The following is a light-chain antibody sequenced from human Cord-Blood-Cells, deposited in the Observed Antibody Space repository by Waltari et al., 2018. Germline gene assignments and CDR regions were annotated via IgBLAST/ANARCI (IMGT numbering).Light chain of an antibody. V-gene: IGLV2-23*01. CDR3: CSYAGSSTYV. J-gene: IGLJ1*01. CDR2: EGS. CDR1: SSDGGSYNL. Sequence: QSALTQPASVSGSPGQSITISCTGASSDGGSYNLVSRYHQPPGKAPKLMIYEGSKRPSGVSNRFSGSKSGITASLTISGLQAEDEADYYCCSYAGSSTYVFGTGTKVTVL.